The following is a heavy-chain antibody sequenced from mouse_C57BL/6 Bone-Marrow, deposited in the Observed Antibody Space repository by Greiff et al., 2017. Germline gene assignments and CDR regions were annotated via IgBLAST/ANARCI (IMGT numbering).Heavy chain of an antibody. Sequence: EVHLVESGGGLVQPGGSMKLSCAASGFTFSDAWMDWVRQSPEQGLEWVAEIRNKANNHATYYAESVKGRFTISRDDSKSSVYLQMNSLRAEDTGIYYCTGDYGSSGDYFDYWGQGTTLTVSS. CDR3: TGDYGSSGDYFDY. V-gene: IGHV6-6*01. CDR2: IRNKANNHAT. J-gene: IGHJ2*01. CDR1: GFTFSDAW. D-gene: IGHD1-1*01.